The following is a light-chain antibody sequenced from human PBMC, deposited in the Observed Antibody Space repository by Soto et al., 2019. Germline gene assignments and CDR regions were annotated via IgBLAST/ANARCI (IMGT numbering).Light chain of an antibody. J-gene: IGLJ3*02. CDR3: CSYTGNWV. CDR2: DVN. Sequence: QSALTQPRSLSGSPGQSVTISCTGASSDLGDSNFVSWYQQHPGEVPKLLIYDVNKRPSGVPDRFSGSKSGNTASLTISGLQAEDKADYYCCSYTGNWVFGVGTKLTVL. CDR1: SSDLGDSNF. V-gene: IGLV2-11*01.